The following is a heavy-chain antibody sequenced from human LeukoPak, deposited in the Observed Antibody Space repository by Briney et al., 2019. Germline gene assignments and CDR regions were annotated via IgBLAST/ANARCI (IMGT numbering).Heavy chain of an antibody. Sequence: GGSLRLSCAASGFTFSSYSMNWVRQAPGEGLEWGSYISGSSSTIYYADSVKGRFTISRDNSKNTLYLQMNSLRAEDTAVYYCGKNRYSGSLSPFDIWGQGTMATVSS. D-gene: IGHD1-26*01. CDR2: ISGSSSTI. J-gene: IGHJ3*02. V-gene: IGHV3-48*01. CDR3: GKNRYSGSLSPFDI. CDR1: GFTFSSYS.